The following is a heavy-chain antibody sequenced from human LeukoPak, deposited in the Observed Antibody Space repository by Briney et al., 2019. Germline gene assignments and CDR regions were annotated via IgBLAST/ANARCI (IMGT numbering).Heavy chain of an antibody. J-gene: IGHJ5*02. Sequence: SVKVSCKASGGTSSSYAISWVRQAPGQGLEWMGRIIPIFGIANYAQKFQGRVTITADKSTSTAYMELSSLRSEDTAVYYCARAVAARPFDPWGLGTLVTVSS. CDR1: GGTSSSYA. CDR3: ARAVAARPFDP. D-gene: IGHD6-6*01. CDR2: IIPIFGIA. V-gene: IGHV1-69*04.